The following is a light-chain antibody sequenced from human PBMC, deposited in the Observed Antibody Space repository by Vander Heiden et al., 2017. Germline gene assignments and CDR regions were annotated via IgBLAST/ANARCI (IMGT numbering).Light chain of an antibody. CDR1: HDITSY. J-gene: IGKJ4*01. V-gene: IGKV1-9*01. CDR3: QHLHFYTL. CDR2: VAS. Sequence: DFQLTQSPSFLSASVGVSVTITSRASHDITSYLAWYQQIPVKAPNLLIYVASHFKSGVPSRFSGSGVGTEFNLTISSLEPEDFATYYCQHLHFYTLFGGGTKVDIK.